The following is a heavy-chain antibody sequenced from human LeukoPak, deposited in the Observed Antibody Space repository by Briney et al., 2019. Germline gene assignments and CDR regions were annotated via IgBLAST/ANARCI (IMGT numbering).Heavy chain of an antibody. CDR1: SGSISSGDYY. CDR3: AREPSEYSSSWPYYFDY. V-gene: IGHV4-30-4*01. Sequence: SSETLSLTCTVSSGSISSGDYYWSWIRQPPGKGLEWIGYIYYSGSTYYNPSLKSRVTISVDTSKNQFSLKLSSVTAADTAVYYCAREPSEYSSSWPYYFDYWGQGTLVTVSS. J-gene: IGHJ4*02. CDR2: IYYSGST. D-gene: IGHD6-13*01.